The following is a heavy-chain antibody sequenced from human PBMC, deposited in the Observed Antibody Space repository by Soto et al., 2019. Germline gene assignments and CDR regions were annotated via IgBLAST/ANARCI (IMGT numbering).Heavy chain of an antibody. CDR1: GFTFISYG. J-gene: IGHJ4*02. Sequence: GGSLRISCAASGFTFISYGMHWVRQAPGKGLEWVAVISYDGSNKYYADSVKGRFTISRDNSKNTLYLQMNSLRAEDTAVYYCAKDSSYGPFDYWGQGTLVTVSS. CDR2: ISYDGSNK. CDR3: AKDSSYGPFDY. D-gene: IGHD5-18*01. V-gene: IGHV3-30*18.